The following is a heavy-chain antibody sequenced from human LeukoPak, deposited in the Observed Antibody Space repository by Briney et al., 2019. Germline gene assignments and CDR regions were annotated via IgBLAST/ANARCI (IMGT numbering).Heavy chain of an antibody. CDR3: ATTRDDYSFYAFDI. D-gene: IGHD4-4*01. V-gene: IGHV1-8*01. J-gene: IGHJ3*02. CDR2: MNPNSGNT. Sequence: ASVKVSCKASGYTFTSYDINWVRQATGQGLEWMGWMNPNSGNTGYAQKFQGRVTMTRDTSTRTVYMELSSLRSEDAAVYYCATTRDDYSFYAFDIWGQGTMVTVSS. CDR1: GYTFTSYD.